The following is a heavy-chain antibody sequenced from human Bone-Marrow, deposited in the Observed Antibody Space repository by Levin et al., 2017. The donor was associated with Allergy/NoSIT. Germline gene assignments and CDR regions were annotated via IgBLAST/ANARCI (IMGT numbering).Heavy chain of an antibody. J-gene: IGHJ4*02. Sequence: ETLSLTCVASGFTFGNAWMNWVRQAPGKGLQWVGRIKGKTDGGTTDYAAPVKGRFTISRADSKKTLYLQMNSLKTEDTAIYYCTTRSHWGQGTLVTVCS. CDR3: TTRSH. V-gene: IGHV3-15*01. CDR1: GFTFGNAW. CDR2: IKGKTDGGTT.